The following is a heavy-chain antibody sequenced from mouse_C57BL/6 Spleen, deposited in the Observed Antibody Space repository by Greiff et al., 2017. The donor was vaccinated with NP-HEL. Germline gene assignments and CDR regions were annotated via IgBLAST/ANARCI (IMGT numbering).Heavy chain of an antibody. D-gene: IGHD3-1*01. CDR2: ISSGSSTI. CDR3: ASGLRRNTMDY. V-gene: IGHV5-17*01. CDR1: GFTFSDYG. Sequence: EVQLVESGGGLVKPGGSLKFSCAASGFTFSDYGMHWVRQAPEKGLEWVAYISSGSSTIYYADTAKGRFTITRDNAKNTLFLQMTSLRSEDTAMYYCASGLRRNTMDYWGQGTSVTVSS. J-gene: IGHJ4*01.